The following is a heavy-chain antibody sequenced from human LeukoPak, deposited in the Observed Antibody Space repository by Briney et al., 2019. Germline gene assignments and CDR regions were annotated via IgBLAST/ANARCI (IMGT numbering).Heavy chain of an antibody. D-gene: IGHD2-15*01. V-gene: IGHV3-23*01. CDR1: GFTFSSYD. Sequence: PGVSLRLSCAASGFTFSSYDINWVRQAPGKGLEWVSAISASGTSTYYADSVRGRFTISRDNSKNTLFLQMNSIRAEDTAAYYCAKRVSAALPPSLDFWGQGTLVAVSS. CDR3: AKRVSAALPPSLDF. J-gene: IGHJ4*02. CDR2: ISASGTST.